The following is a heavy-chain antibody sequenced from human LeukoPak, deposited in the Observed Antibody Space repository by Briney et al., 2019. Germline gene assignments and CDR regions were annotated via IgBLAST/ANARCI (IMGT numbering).Heavy chain of an antibody. V-gene: IGHV4-30-2*01. CDR1: GGSISSGGYY. CDR3: ARSGGSSSATIDY. J-gene: IGHJ4*02. Sequence: TLSLTCTVSGGSISSGGYYWSWIRQPPGKGLEWIGYIYHSGSTYYNPSLKSRVTISVDRSKNQFSLKLSSVTAADTAVYYCARSGGSSSATIDYWGQGTLVTVSS. D-gene: IGHD6-6*01. CDR2: IYHSGST.